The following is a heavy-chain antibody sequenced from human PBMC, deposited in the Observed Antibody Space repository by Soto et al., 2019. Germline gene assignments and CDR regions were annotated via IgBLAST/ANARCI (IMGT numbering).Heavy chain of an antibody. CDR2: INHSGST. Sequence: PSETQSLTCAVYGGSFSGYYWSWIRQPPGKGLEWIGEINHSGSTNYNPSLKSRVTISVDTSKNQFSLKLSSVTAADTAVYYCARADGGPFDYWGQGTLVTVSS. CDR3: ARADGGPFDY. D-gene: IGHD2-15*01. J-gene: IGHJ4*02. CDR1: GGSFSGYY. V-gene: IGHV4-34*01.